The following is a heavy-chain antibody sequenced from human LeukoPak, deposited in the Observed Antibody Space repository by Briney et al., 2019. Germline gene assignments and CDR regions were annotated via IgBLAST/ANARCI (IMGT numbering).Heavy chain of an antibody. J-gene: IGHJ3*02. Sequence: GVCLRLSCAASGFIFNRYYMHWVRQAPGKGREGVAFIRYDGSKSYFADSAKGRYALYRDNSKNRLYLHMRGVRPEDTAVYFCAKDGGSGSYFAFDIWGQGTMVTVSS. V-gene: IGHV3-30*02. CDR2: IRYDGSKS. CDR3: AKDGGSGSYFAFDI. CDR1: GFIFNRYY. D-gene: IGHD1-26*01.